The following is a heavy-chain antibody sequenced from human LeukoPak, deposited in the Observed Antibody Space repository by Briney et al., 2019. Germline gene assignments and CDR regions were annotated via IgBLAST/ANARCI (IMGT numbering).Heavy chain of an antibody. CDR2: INHSGST. V-gene: IGHV4-34*01. J-gene: IGHJ4*02. CDR3: ARGLRWLRSKGPFDY. Sequence: SETLSLTCAVYGGSFSGYYWSWIRQPPGKGLEWIGEINHSGSTNYNPSLKSRVTISVDTSKNQFSLKLSSVTAADTAVYYCARGLRWLRSKGPFDYWGQGTLVTVSS. D-gene: IGHD5-12*01. CDR1: GGSFSGYY.